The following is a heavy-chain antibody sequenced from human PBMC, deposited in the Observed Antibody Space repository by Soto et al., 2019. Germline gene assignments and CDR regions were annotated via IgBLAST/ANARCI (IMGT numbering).Heavy chain of an antibody. CDR3: AKDIVGAPYYYYGMDV. Sequence: GESLKISCAASGFTFSSYAMSWVRQAPGKGLEWVSAISGSGGSTYYADSVKGRFTISRDNSKNTLYLQMNSLRAEDTGVYYCAKDIVGAPYYYYGMDVWGQGTTVTVSS. V-gene: IGHV3-23*01. J-gene: IGHJ6*02. D-gene: IGHD1-26*01. CDR1: GFTFSSYA. CDR2: ISGSGGST.